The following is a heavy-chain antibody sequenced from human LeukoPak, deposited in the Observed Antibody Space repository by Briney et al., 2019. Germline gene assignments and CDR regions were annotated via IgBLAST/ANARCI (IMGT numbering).Heavy chain of an antibody. D-gene: IGHD4-23*01. CDR2: INHSGST. V-gene: IGHV4-34*01. CDR3: ARGREEYGGNSDRDY. J-gene: IGHJ4*02. CDR1: GGSFSGYY. Sequence: PSETLSLTCAVYGGSFSGYYWSWIRQPPGKGLEWIGEINHSGSTNYNPSLKSRVTISVDTSKYQFSLKLSSVSAADTAVYYCARGREEYGGNSDRDYWGQGTLVIVSS.